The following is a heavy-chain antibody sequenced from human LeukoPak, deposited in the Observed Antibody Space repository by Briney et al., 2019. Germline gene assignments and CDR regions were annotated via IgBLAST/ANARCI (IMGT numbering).Heavy chain of an antibody. CDR2: IIPIFGTA. Sequence: SVKVSCKASGGTFISYAISWVRQAPGQGLEWMGGIIPIFGTANYAQKFRGRVTITADESTSTAYMELSSLRSEDTAVYYCARDGHRSGSYPDYWGQGTLVTVSS. D-gene: IGHD1-26*01. CDR3: ARDGHRSGSYPDY. CDR1: GGTFISYA. V-gene: IGHV1-69*13. J-gene: IGHJ4*02.